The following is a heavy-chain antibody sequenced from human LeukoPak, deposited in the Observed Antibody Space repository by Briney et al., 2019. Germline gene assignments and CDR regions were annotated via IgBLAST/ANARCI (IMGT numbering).Heavy chain of an antibody. J-gene: IGHJ5*02. CDR1: GYTFTSYA. CDR3: ARVGLEVDWFDP. V-gene: IGHV1-8*01. CDR2: MNPNSGNT. D-gene: IGHD1-26*01. Sequence: ASVKVSCKPSGYTFTSYAINWVRQTTGQGLEWMGWMNPNSGNTGYAQKFQGRVTMTRNTSISTAYMELSSLRSEDTAVYYCARVGLEVDWFDPWGQGTLVTVSS.